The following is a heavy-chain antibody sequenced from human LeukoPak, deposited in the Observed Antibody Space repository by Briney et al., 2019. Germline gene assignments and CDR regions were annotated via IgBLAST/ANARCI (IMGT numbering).Heavy chain of an antibody. Sequence: GESLKISCKGSGYGFTNYWISWVRQMPGKGLEWMGRIDPSDSYTKYSPSFQGHVTISGDKSISTVYLQWSSLKASDTAMYFCARVGTFDWSYYYSYGMDVWGQGTTVTVS. CDR2: IDPSDSYT. D-gene: IGHD3-9*01. V-gene: IGHV5-10-1*01. CDR3: ARVGTFDWSYYYSYGMDV. CDR1: GYGFTNYW. J-gene: IGHJ6*02.